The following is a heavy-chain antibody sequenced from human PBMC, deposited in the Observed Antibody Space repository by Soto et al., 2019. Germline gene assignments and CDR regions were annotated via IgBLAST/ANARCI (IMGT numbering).Heavy chain of an antibody. J-gene: IGHJ2*01. D-gene: IGHD6-19*01. CDR2: IYYSGST. Sequence: QVQLQESGPGLVKPSETLSLTCTVSGGSISSYYWSWIRQPPGKGLEWIGYIYYSGSTNYNPSLKCRVTISVDTSKNQFALKPSSVTAADTAVYYCARHAAGSSGRNSGWYFDLWGRGTLVTVSS. CDR1: GGSISSYY. CDR3: ARHAAGSSGRNSGWYFDL. V-gene: IGHV4-59*08.